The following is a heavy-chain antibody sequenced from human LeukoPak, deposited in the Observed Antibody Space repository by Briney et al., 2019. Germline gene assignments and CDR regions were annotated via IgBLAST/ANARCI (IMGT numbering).Heavy chain of an antibody. Sequence: PSETLSLTCTVPDGPISNSYWNWVRQPPGKGLEWIGYIYSSGSTNYNPSFKSRVTLSVDPSKNQFSLKLNSVTASDTAVYYCANSYDGKIVPFDNWGQGTLVTVSS. CDR3: ANSYDGKIVPFDN. D-gene: IGHD4-23*01. CDR1: DGPISNSY. J-gene: IGHJ4*02. CDR2: IYSSGST. V-gene: IGHV4-4*09.